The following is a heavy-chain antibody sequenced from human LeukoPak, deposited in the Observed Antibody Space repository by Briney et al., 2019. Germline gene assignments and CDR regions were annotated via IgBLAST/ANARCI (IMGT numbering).Heavy chain of an antibody. J-gene: IGHJ4*02. CDR2: IVHYGST. CDR3: ARKMGVGGTRPFDY. Sequence: PSETLSLTCTVSGDSISRSNWWSGVRQPPGKAREWIGEIVHYGSTKYNPSLKSRVTVSMDKSKTQSSLNLTSATASDTAVYYCARKMGVGGTRPFDYWGRGTLVTVSS. D-gene: IGHD1-26*01. V-gene: IGHV4-4*02. CDR1: GDSISRSNW.